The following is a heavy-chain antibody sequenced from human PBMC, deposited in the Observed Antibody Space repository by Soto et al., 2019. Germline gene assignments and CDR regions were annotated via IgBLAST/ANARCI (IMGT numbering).Heavy chain of an antibody. V-gene: IGHV3-74*01. CDR1: GFHFSNHW. CDR2: ITSDGKSK. CDR3: ARESGDWPLNWFDP. D-gene: IGHD2-21*02. J-gene: IGHJ5*02. Sequence: EGSLRLSCAASGFHFSNHWMNWVRQRPAEGLVWVSRITSDGKSKAYAESVKGRFAISRDNPKNTLYLQMNGLTAEDTAVYYCARESGDWPLNWFDPWGQGTLVTVSS.